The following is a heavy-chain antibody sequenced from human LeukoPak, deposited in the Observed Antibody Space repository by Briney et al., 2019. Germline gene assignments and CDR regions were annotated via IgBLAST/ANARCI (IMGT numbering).Heavy chain of an antibody. CDR2: ISGGGETR. J-gene: IGHJ4*02. CDR1: GFTFSTYE. V-gene: IGHV3-48*03. CDR3: ARDASGANLPFDY. D-gene: IGHD4/OR15-4a*01. Sequence: PGGSLRLSCAASGFTFSTYEMNWVRQAPGKGLEWISYISGGGETRYYADSVKGRFTIPRDNGKNSLYLQMNSLRAEDTAVYYCARDASGANLPFDYWGQGTQVTVSS.